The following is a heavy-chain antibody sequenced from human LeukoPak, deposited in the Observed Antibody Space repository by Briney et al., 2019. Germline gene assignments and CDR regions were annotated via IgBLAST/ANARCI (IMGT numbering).Heavy chain of an antibody. D-gene: IGHD3/OR15-3a*01. V-gene: IGHV4-4*07. J-gene: IGHJ4*02. Sequence: PSETLSLTCTVSGGSISGYYWSWIRQPAGKGLEWIGRIYTSGTTNYNPSLKSRVTMSVDTSKNQFSLKLSSVTAADTAVYYCANIGRSEPDYWGQGSLVTVSS. CDR2: IYTSGTT. CDR3: ANIGRSEPDY. CDR1: GGSISGYY.